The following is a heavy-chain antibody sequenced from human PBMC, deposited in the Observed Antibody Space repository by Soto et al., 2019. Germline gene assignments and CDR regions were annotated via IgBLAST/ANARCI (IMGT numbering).Heavy chain of an antibody. CDR3: ARSEEDSDYYYYGMDV. Sequence: SQTLSLTCVGSGDTVSSNSVAWNWVRQSPSRGLEWLGRTYYRSRWYRDYAVSVRSRIDINADTSKNQVSLQLNAVTPEETAVYYCARSEEDSDYYYYGMDVWGQGTTVTVSS. D-gene: IGHD2-15*01. J-gene: IGHJ6*02. V-gene: IGHV6-1*01. CDR2: TYYRSRWYR. CDR1: GDTVSSNSVA.